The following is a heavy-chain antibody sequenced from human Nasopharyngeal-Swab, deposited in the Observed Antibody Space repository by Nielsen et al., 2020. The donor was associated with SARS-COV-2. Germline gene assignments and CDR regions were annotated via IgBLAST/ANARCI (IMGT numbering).Heavy chain of an antibody. CDR3: LRGMAGYGWFDP. Sequence: GESLKISCAVSGFTFSNAWMSWVRQAPGKGLEWVSGISGSGESTHYADSVKGRFTISRDNAKNTVYLQMNSLRDEDTAVYYCLRGMAGYGWFDPWGQGILVTVSS. CDR1: GFTFSNAW. D-gene: IGHD2-2*03. J-gene: IGHJ5*02. CDR2: ISGSGEST. V-gene: IGHV3-23*01.